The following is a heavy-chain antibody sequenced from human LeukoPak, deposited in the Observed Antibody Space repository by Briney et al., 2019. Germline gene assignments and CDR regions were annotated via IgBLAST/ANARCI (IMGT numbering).Heavy chain of an antibody. J-gene: IGHJ3*02. CDR3: ARDRAQYYDDSFDI. CDR1: GLTFNIYW. CDR2: IKPDGSAV. V-gene: IGHV3-7*01. Sequence: GGSLRLSCAASGLTFNIYWMSWIRQAPGKGLEWVANIKPDGSAVYYLDSVKGRFTISRDNAQNSVFLQMNTLRVEDTAVYYCARDRAQYYDDSFDIWGQGTMVTVSS. D-gene: IGHD3-3*01.